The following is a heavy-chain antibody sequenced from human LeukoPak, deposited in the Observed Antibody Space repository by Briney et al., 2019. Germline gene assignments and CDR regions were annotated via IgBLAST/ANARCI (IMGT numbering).Heavy chain of an antibody. CDR3: ARAEGTLDY. J-gene: IGHJ4*02. D-gene: IGHD3-10*01. CDR2: ISGDGGST. CDR1: GFTFDDYA. V-gene: IGHV3-43*02. Sequence: GGSLRLSCAASGFTFDDYAMHWVRQAPGKGLEWVSLISGDGGSTYYADSVKGRFTISGDNAKNSLYLQMNSLRAEDTAVYYCARAEGTLDYWGQGTLVTVSS.